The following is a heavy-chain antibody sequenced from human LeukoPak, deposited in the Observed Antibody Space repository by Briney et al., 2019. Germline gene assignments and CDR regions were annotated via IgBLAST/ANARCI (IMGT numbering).Heavy chain of an antibody. Sequence: PSETLFLTCTVSGGSISSYYWSWIRQPPGKGLEWIGYIYYSGSTNYNPSLKSRVTISVDTSKNQFSLKLSSVTAADTAVYYCAREKSIAARYDAFDIWGQGTMVTVSS. D-gene: IGHD6-6*01. V-gene: IGHV4-59*01. CDR3: AREKSIAARYDAFDI. CDR2: IYYSGST. J-gene: IGHJ3*02. CDR1: GGSISSYY.